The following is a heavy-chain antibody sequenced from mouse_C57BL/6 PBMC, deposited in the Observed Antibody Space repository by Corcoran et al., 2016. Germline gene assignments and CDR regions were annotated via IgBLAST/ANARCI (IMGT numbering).Heavy chain of an antibody. CDR1: GYTFTDYY. J-gene: IGHJ3*01. V-gene: IGHV1-26*01. Sequence: EVPLQQSGPELVKPGASVKISCKASGYTFTDYYMNWVKQSHGKSLEWIGDINPNNGGTSYNQKFKGKATLTVDKSSSTAYMELRSLTSEDSAVYYCAAVAESYWGQVTLVTVSA. D-gene: IGHD1-1*01. CDR2: INPNNGGT. CDR3: AAVAESY.